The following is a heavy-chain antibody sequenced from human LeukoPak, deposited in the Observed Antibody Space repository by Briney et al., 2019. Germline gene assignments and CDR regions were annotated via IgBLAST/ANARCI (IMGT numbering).Heavy chain of an antibody. Sequence: PGGSLRLSCAASGFTFTRYAMSWVRQAPGRGLERVSGISGSGGNTYYADSVKGRFTISRDNSKNTLYLQMNSLRAEDTAVYYCARDLATVTTRDYWGQGTLVTVSS. J-gene: IGHJ4*02. D-gene: IGHD4-17*01. CDR3: ARDLATVTTRDY. CDR2: ISGSGGNT. CDR1: GFTFTRYA. V-gene: IGHV3-23*01.